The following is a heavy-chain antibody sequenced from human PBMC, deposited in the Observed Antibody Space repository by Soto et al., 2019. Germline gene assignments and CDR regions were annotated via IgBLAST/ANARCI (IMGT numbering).Heavy chain of an antibody. CDR3: ARGDRGGSGSPASYYYSGGDV. CDR2: ISAGGDMT. D-gene: IGHD3-10*01. V-gene: IGHV3-23*01. J-gene: IGHJ6*02. CDR1: GFTLSSYA. Sequence: DVQLLESGGNLVQPGGSLPLSCSASGFTLSSYAMSWVRQATGKGLEWVSRISAGGDMTYNSDSVKGRFTISRDNANNAVFMQMHNLRIEDTALYYCARGDRGGSGSPASYYYSGGDVWGQGATVTVS.